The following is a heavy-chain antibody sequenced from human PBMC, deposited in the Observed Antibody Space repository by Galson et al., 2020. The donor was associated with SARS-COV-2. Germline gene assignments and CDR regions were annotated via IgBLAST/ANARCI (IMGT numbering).Heavy chain of an antibody. CDR1: GGPISSGDYY. J-gene: IGHJ4*02. V-gene: IGHV4-30-4*08. CDR2: IYYSGST. CDR3: AGAVAGTGVDY. Sequence: SETLSLTCTVSGGPISSGDYYWSWIRQPPGKGLEWIGYIYYSGSTYYNPSLKSRVTISVDTSKNQFSLKLSSVTAADTAVYYCAGAVAGTGVDYWGQGTLVTVSS. D-gene: IGHD6-19*01.